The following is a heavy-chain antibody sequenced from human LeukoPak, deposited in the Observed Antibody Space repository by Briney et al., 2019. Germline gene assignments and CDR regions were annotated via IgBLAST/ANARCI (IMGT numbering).Heavy chain of an antibody. CDR2: IYYSGST. Sequence: SETLSLTCTVSGGSINSYYWSWIRQPPGKGLEWIGYIYYSGSTNYNPSLKSRVTISVDTSKNQFSLKLSSVTAADTAVYYCARGKTYYDISKDAFDIWGQGTMVTVSS. CDR3: ARGKTYYDISKDAFDI. J-gene: IGHJ3*02. CDR1: GGSINSYY. V-gene: IGHV4-59*08. D-gene: IGHD3-22*01.